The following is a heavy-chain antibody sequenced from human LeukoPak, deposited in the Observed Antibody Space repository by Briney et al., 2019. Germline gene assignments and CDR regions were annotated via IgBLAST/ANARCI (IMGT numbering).Heavy chain of an antibody. Sequence: PSETLSLTCTVSGGSISSYYWSWIRQPPGKGLEWIGYIYYSGSTNYNLSLKSRVTISVDTSKNQFSLKLSSVTAADTAVYYCARHDGYSFFDYWGQGTLVTVSS. CDR3: ARHDGYSFFDY. D-gene: IGHD5-18*01. CDR1: GGSISSYY. J-gene: IGHJ4*02. CDR2: IYYSGST. V-gene: IGHV4-59*08.